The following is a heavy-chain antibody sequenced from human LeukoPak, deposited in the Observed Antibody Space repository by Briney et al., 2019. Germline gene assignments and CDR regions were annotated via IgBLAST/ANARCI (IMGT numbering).Heavy chain of an antibody. D-gene: IGHD6-13*01. CDR1: GFTFTKYA. J-gene: IGHJ5*02. CDR3: ARVASSWYPWFDP. Sequence: GGTLRLSCAASGFTFTKYAMSWVRQAAGKGLEWVSAMGGSGTKTFYAESVKGRFTISRDNSNNILFLQMDSLRAEDTAVYYCARVASSWYPWFDPWGQGTLVTVSS. V-gene: IGHV3-23*01. CDR2: MGGSGTKT.